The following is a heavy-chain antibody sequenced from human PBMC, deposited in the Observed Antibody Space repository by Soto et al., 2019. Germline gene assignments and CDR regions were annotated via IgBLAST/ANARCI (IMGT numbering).Heavy chain of an antibody. J-gene: IGHJ2*01. V-gene: IGHV3-23*01. CDR3: TKDAPDYYGSGIYPWYFDL. CDR2: ISYNGGST. Sequence: PGGSLRLSCAASGFTFSSYAVSWIRQAPGKGLEWVSAISYNGGSTYYADSVKGRFTISRDNSKDTLYLQMNSLRAEDTAVYYCTKDAPDYYGSGIYPWYFDLWGRGTLVTVSS. CDR1: GFTFSSYA. D-gene: IGHD3-10*01.